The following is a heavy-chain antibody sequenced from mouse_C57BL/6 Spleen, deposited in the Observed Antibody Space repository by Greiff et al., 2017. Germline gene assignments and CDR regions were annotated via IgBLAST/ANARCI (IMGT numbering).Heavy chain of an antibody. D-gene: IGHD2-3*01. CDR3: ARGGYFY. J-gene: IGHJ4*01. CDR2: ISDGGSYT. Sequence: DVMLVESGGGLVKPGGSLKLSCAASGFTFSSYAMSWVRQTPEKRLEWVATISDGGSYTYYPDNVKGRFTISRDNAKNNLYLQMSHLKSEDTAMYYCARGGYFYWGQGTSVTVSS. V-gene: IGHV5-4*03. CDR1: GFTFSSYA.